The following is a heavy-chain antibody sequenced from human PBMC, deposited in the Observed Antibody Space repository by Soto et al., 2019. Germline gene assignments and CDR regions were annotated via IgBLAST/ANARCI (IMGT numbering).Heavy chain of an antibody. Sequence: EVQLVASGGGLVKPGESLRLSCAGSGITVTNARMCWVRQAPGKGLEWIGRIKSKTDGGTADYPAAVRARFTISRNDSKNILNLQLNSLETKDTAVYYWTTDYGRAFGIGGKGTMFTFSS. CDR1: GITVTNAR. D-gene: IGHD4-17*01. CDR2: IKSKTDGGTA. CDR3: TTDYGRAFGI. V-gene: IGHV3-15*01. J-gene: IGHJ3*02.